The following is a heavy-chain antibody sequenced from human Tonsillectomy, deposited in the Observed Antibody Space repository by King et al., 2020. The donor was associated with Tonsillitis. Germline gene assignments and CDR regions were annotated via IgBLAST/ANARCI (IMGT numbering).Heavy chain of an antibody. CDR3: AKDCYYDSSCYYYYAMSV. J-gene: IGHJ6*02. CDR2: ISGSGTNT. V-gene: IGHV3-23*04. D-gene: IGHD3-22*01. CDR1: GFTFSSYA. Sequence: VQLVESGGGLVQPGGSLRLSCPASGFTFSSYAMNWVRQAPGKGLEWVSGISGSGTNTNYADSVKGRFTISRDNSKSTLYLQMNSLRAEDTAVYYCAKDCYYDSSCYYYYAMSVWGQGTTVTVPS.